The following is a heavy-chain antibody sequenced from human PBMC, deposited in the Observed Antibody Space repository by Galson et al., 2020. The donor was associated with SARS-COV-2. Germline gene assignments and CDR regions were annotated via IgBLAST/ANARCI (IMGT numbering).Heavy chain of an antibody. Sequence: SETLSLTCTVSGGSISSGGYYWSWIRQHPGKGLEWIGYIYYSGSTYYNPSLKSRVTISVDTSKNQFSLKLSSVTAADTAVYYCARAVDMIAAAGPVWFDPWGQGTLVTVSS. J-gene: IGHJ5*02. V-gene: IGHV4-31*03. CDR3: ARAVDMIAAAGPVWFDP. CDR2: IYYSGST. D-gene: IGHD6-13*01. CDR1: GGSISSGGYY.